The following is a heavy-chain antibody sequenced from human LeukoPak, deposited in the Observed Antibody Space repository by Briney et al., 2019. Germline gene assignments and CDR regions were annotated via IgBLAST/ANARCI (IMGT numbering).Heavy chain of an antibody. CDR1: GFTFSAYG. CDR3: ARRGCAGVDCRSPNTYDM. D-gene: IGHD2-21*02. V-gene: IGHV3-33*01. CDR2: IWYGARDK. Sequence: GGSLRLSCAASGFTFSAYGMHWVRQAPGKGLEWVALIWYGARDKDHADSVKGRFTISRDNSKNTLYLQMDSLRAEDTAMYYCARRGCAGVDCRSPNTYDMWGQGTMVIVSS. J-gene: IGHJ3*02.